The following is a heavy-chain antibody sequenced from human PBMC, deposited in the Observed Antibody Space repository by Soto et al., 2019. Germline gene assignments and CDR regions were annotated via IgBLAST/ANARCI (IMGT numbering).Heavy chain of an antibody. CDR3: ARNPFGDLDY. V-gene: IGHV3-7*05. D-gene: IGHD2-21*02. CDR2: IKPDGSMQ. Sequence: GGSLRLSCVASGFTFNTYWMTWVRRPPGKGLEWVANIKPDGSMQNYVDSVKGRFTISRDNAKNSLYLQMNSLRAEDTAIYYCARNPFGDLDYWGQGTPVTVSS. J-gene: IGHJ4*02. CDR1: GFTFNTYW.